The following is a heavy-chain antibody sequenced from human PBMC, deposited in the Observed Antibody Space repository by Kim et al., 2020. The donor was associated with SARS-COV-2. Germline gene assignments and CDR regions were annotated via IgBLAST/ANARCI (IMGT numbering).Heavy chain of an antibody. CDR3: ARGGYAVRGVRFDP. J-gene: IGHJ5*02. Sequence: GDPVKGRCTISRDNSKTTLYLQVTSLIVEDTALYYCARGGYAVRGVRFDPWGQGTLVTVSS. D-gene: IGHD3-10*01. V-gene: IGHV3-23*01.